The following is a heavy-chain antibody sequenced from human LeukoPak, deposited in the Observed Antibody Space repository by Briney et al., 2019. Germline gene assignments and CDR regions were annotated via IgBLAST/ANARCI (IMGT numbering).Heavy chain of an antibody. CDR3: ARRDAAETLTRGDY. CDR1: GGSISSSSYY. J-gene: IGHJ4*02. V-gene: IGHV4-39*01. Sequence: PSETLSLTCTVSGGSISSSSYYWGWIRQPPGKGLEWIGSIYYSGSTYYNPSLKSRVTISVDTSKNQFSLKLSSVTAADTAVYYCARRDAAETLTRGDYWGQGTLVTVSS. D-gene: IGHD3-3*01. CDR2: IYYSGST.